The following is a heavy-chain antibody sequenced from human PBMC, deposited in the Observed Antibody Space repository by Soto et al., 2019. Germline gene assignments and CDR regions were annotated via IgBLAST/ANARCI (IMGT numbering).Heavy chain of an antibody. Sequence: XGSLILSCVGSGFIFSNNGMHWVRQTPGKGLEWVAFMSYDGSDTFYADSVKGRFTISRDNSKNTLFLHMSNLRAEDTAMYYCTIVRVADSALDHWGQGTLVTVSS. V-gene: IGHV3-30*02. J-gene: IGHJ4*02. CDR2: MSYDGSDT. CDR1: GFIFSNNG. D-gene: IGHD3-10*02. CDR3: TIVRVADSALDH.